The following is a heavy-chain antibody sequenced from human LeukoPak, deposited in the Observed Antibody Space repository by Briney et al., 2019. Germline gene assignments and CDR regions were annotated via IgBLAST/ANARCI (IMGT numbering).Heavy chain of an antibody. Sequence: SETLSLTCTVSGGSITSYYWSWIRQPPGKGLKWIGYIYYSGSTNYNPSLKSRATISVDTSKNQFSLKLNSVTAADTAVYYCARTARFLGEFDSWGQGTLVTVSS. CDR3: ARTARFLGEFDS. V-gene: IGHV4-59*01. CDR2: IYYSGST. D-gene: IGHD3-10*01. CDR1: GGSITSYY. J-gene: IGHJ4*02.